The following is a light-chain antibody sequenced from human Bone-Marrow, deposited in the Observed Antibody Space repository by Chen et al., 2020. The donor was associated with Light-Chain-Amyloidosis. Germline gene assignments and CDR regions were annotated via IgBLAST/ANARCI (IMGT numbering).Light chain of an antibody. V-gene: IGLV4-69*01. CDR2: VKSDGTH. CDR1: SGHSSYA. CDR3: QTWGTGAPVV. J-gene: IGLJ2*01. Sequence: QLVVTQSPSATASLGASVELTCTLSSGHSSYAIVCHQQQPEKGPRYLMRVKSDGTHTKGDGIPDRFSGSSSGAERHLFISSLQSEDEADYYCQTWGTGAPVVFGGGTKLTVL.